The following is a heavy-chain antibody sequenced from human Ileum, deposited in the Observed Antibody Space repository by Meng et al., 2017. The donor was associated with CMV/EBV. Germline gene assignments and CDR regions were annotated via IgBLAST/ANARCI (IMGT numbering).Heavy chain of an antibody. V-gene: IGHV1-69*05. J-gene: IGHJ5*02. CDR2: IIPIFGTA. CDR1: TFSSYA. D-gene: IGHD3-3*01. Sequence: TFSSYAISWGRQAPGQGLEWMGGIIPIFGTANYAQKFQGRVTITTDESTSTAYMELSSLRSEDTAVYYCARCITIFGVENGIGWFDPWGQGTLVTVSS. CDR3: ARCITIFGVENGIGWFDP.